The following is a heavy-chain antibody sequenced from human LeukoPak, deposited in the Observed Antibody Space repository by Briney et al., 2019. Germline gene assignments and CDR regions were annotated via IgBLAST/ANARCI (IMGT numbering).Heavy chain of an antibody. CDR2: INTDSSSI. D-gene: IGHD2-15*01. CDR1: GFTSSTYN. V-gene: IGHV3-48*01. Sequence: PGGSLKLSCAASGFTSSTYNMNWVRQAPGKGLEWVSYINTDSSSIYYADSVKGRFTISRDNAKDSLYLHMNSLRTEDTALYYCAKDLYCSGGSCPHDAFDIWGQGTMVTVSS. J-gene: IGHJ3*02. CDR3: AKDLYCSGGSCPHDAFDI.